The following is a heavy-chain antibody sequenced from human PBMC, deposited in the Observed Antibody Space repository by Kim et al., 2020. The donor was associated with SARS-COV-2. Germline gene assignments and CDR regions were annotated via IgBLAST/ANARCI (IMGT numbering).Heavy chain of an antibody. CDR3: ARRYSSSWFLDY. V-gene: IGHV3-66*04. Sequence: YADSVKGRFTISGDNSENTLYLQMNSLRAEDTAVYYCARRYSSSWFLDYWGQGTLVTVSS. J-gene: IGHJ4*02. D-gene: IGHD6-13*01.